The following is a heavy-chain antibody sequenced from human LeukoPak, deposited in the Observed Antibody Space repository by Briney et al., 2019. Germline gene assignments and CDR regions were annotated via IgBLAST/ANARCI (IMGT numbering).Heavy chain of an antibody. CDR3: ARDRAYGSGSYYT. D-gene: IGHD3-10*01. Sequence: GGSLRLACAASGFTFSSYSMNWVRQAPGRGLEWVSSISSSSSYIYYADSVKGRFTISRDNAKNSLYLQMNSLRAEDTAVYYCARDRAYGSGSYYTWGQGTLVTVSS. CDR2: ISSSSSYI. V-gene: IGHV3-21*01. CDR1: GFTFSSYS. J-gene: IGHJ4*02.